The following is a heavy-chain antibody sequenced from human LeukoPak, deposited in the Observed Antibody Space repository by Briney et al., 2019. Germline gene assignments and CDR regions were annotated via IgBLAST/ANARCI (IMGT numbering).Heavy chain of an antibody. Sequence: GGSLRLSCAASGFTFSSYWMHWVRQAPGKGLVWVSRINTDGSSTSYADSVKGRFTISRDNAKNSLYLQMNSLRAEDTAVYYCARGLLTSSYYDILTGHQAYYFDYWGQGTLVTVSS. J-gene: IGHJ4*02. D-gene: IGHD3-9*01. CDR1: GFTFSSYW. CDR2: INTDGSST. CDR3: ARGLLTSSYYDILTGHQAYYFDY. V-gene: IGHV3-74*01.